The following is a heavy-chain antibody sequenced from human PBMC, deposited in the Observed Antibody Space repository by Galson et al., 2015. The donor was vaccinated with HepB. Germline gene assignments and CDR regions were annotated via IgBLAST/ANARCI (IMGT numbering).Heavy chain of an antibody. Sequence: SLRLSCAASGFTFSSYAMHWVRQAPGKGLEWVAVISYDGSNKYYADSVKGRFTISRDNSKNALYLQMNSLRAEDTAVYYCARGRSDVPYGMDVWGQGTTVTVSS. J-gene: IGHJ6*02. CDR2: ISYDGSNK. CDR3: ARGRSDVPYGMDV. D-gene: IGHD2-21*02. V-gene: IGHV3-30-3*01. CDR1: GFTFSSYA.